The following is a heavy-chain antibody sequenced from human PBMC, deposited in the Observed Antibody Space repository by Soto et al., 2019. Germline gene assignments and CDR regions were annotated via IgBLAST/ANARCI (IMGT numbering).Heavy chain of an antibody. Sequence: SETLSLTCTVYGGSFGAYYWDLIRQPPGKGLEWIGEINHSGSTNYNPSLKSRVTISVDKSKNQFSLNLSSLTAADTAVYYCASEYYYDSSGYYYGTYFDYWGQGTLVTVSS. D-gene: IGHD3-22*01. J-gene: IGHJ4*02. CDR1: GGSFGAYY. CDR2: INHSGST. V-gene: IGHV4-34*01. CDR3: ASEYYYDSSGYYYGTYFDY.